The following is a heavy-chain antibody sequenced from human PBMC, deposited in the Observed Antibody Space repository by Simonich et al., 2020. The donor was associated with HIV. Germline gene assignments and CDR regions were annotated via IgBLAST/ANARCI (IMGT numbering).Heavy chain of an antibody. J-gene: IGHJ3*02. CDR1: GYTFTDWN. Sequence: QVHLVQSGAEVKKPGASVKLSCQASGYTFTDWNIHWVRQAPGQGLEWMGRVNPNSGGTDYLQKFQGRVTMTRDTSITTAYMQLSRLRSDDTAVYYCATHGPGSYSSALDIWGQGTMVTVSS. D-gene: IGHD1-26*01. CDR3: ATHGPGSYSSALDI. CDR2: VNPNSGGT. V-gene: IGHV1-2*06.